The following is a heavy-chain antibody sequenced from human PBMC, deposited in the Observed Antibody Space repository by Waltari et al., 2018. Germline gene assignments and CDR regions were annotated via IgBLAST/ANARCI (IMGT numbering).Heavy chain of an antibody. CDR2: IYYSGST. Sequence: QVQLQESGPGLVKPSETLSLTCTVSGGSISSYYWSWIRQPPGKGLEWIGYIYYSGSTNYHPDLTSRVTISVDPSKNQFSLKLSSVTAADTAVYYCARGGEGSYQYYYYYMDVWGKGTTVTVSS. J-gene: IGHJ6*03. CDR1: GGSISSYY. CDR3: ARGGEGSYQYYYYYMDV. D-gene: IGHD1-26*01. V-gene: IGHV4-59*01.